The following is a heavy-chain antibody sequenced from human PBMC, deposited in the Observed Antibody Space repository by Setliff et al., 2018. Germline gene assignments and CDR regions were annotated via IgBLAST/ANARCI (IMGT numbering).Heavy chain of an antibody. CDR2: VYHRGTT. CDR1: NGSLNRNGYY. CDR3: ARMSGFMYMDV. V-gene: IGHV4-39*01. D-gene: IGHD3-16*01. J-gene: IGHJ6*03. Sequence: KTSETLSLTCTVSNGSLNRNGYYWAWVRQPPGKGLEWIASVYHRGTTYYNPSLKSRVTTSVDTSKNQFSLKLISVTAADTAVYYCARMSGFMYMDVWGKGTPVTVSS.